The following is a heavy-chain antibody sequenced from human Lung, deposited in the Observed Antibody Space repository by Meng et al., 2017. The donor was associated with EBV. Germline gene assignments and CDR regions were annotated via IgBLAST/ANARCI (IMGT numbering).Heavy chain of an antibody. CDR1: GGSFSGYY. V-gene: IGHV4-34*01. D-gene: IGHD4-17*01. CDR2: INHSGST. J-gene: IGHJ4*02. CDR3: ARGGMTTVTTYYFDY. Sequence: QLKQWGQGLLKPSEPLSLTRAVYGGSFSGYYWSWIRQPPGKGLERIGEINHSGSTNYNPSLKSRVTISVDTSKNQFSLKLSSVTAADTAVYYCARGGMTTVTTYYFDYWGQGTLVTVSS.